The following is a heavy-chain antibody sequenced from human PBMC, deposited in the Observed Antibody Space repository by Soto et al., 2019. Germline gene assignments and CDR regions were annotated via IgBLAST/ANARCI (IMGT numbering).Heavy chain of an antibody. J-gene: IGHJ4*02. V-gene: IGHV4-30-2*01. CDR3: ARGQVVAAQH. CDR2: IYHSGST. D-gene: IGHD2-15*01. Sequence: LQLPEFGSGPVKPSKDLSLNCGGPGCPISSGCYSWSLVRQPPGKGLEWIGYIYHSGSTYYNPSLKSRVTISVDRSKNQFSLKLSSVTAADTAVYYCARGQVVAAQHWGQGTLVTVSS. CDR1: GCPISSGCYS.